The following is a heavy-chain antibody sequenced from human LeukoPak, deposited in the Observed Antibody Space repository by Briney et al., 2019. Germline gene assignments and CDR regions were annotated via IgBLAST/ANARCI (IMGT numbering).Heavy chain of an antibody. CDR2: IYHSGCT. J-gene: IGHJ4*02. CDR1: GGSISSSNW. Sequence: SGTLSLTCAVSGGSISSSNWWSWVRQPPGKGLEWIGEIYHSGCTNYNPSLKSRVTISVDKPKNQFSLKLSSVTAADTAVYYCARSAVEDYGSGSYNWGQGTLVTVSS. D-gene: IGHD3-10*01. CDR3: ARSAVEDYGSGSYN. V-gene: IGHV4-4*02.